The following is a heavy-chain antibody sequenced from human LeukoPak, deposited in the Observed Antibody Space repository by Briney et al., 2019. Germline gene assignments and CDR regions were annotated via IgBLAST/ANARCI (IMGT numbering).Heavy chain of an antibody. V-gene: IGHV3-30-3*01. J-gene: IGHJ4*02. CDR1: GFTFSSYA. CDR2: ISYDGSNK. D-gene: IGHD6-13*01. CDR3: ARAFHRYLSSSDGDY. Sequence: PGRSLRLSSAASGFTFSSYAMHWVRQAPGKGLEWVAVISYDGSNKYYADSVKGRFTISRDNSKNTLYLQMNSLRAEDTAVYYCARAFHRYLSSSDGDYWGQGTLVTVSS.